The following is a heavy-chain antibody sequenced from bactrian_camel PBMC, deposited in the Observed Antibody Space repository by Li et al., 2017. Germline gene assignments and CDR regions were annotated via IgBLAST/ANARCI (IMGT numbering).Heavy chain of an antibody. V-gene: IGHV3S1*01. J-gene: IGHJ6*01. Sequence: HVQLVESGGGSVQVGGSLRLSCSAAGYSDASYCMGWFRQAPGKEREGVAVISTGSDNTNYVDSVKGRFTISRDNRENMIHLQMDSLQPEDTATYYCAADAGIPSSDSSCPRRLAQRAFAYWGQGTQVTVS. D-gene: IGHD2*01. CDR2: ISTGSDNT. CDR1: GYSDASYC. CDR3: AADAGIPSSDSSCPRRLAQRAFAY.